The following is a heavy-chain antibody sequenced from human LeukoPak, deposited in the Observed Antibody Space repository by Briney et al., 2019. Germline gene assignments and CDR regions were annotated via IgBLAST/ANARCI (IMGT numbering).Heavy chain of an antibody. Sequence: SETLSLTCTVSGGSISSGGYYWSWIRQHPGKGLEWIGYIYYSGSTYYNPSLKSRVTISVDTSKNQFSLKLSSVTAADTAVYYCARVSSNRLTGYYRCEWFDPWGQGTLVTVSS. CDR3: ARVSSNRLTGYYRCEWFDP. CDR2: IYYSGST. V-gene: IGHV4-30-4*08. J-gene: IGHJ5*02. CDR1: GGSISSGGYY. D-gene: IGHD3-9*01.